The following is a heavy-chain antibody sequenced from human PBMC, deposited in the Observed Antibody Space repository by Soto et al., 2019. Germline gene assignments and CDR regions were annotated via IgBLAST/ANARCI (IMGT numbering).Heavy chain of an antibody. Sequence: PGESLKISCKGSGYSFTSYWIGWVRQMPGKGLEWMGIIYPGDSDTRYSPSLQGQVTISADKSISTAYLQWSSLKASDTAMYYCARGTYYYDSSGYYHPYYYGMDVWGQGTTVTVSS. CDR2: IYPGDSDT. J-gene: IGHJ6*02. D-gene: IGHD3-22*01. CDR3: ARGTYYYDSSGYYHPYYYGMDV. CDR1: GYSFTSYW. V-gene: IGHV5-51*01.